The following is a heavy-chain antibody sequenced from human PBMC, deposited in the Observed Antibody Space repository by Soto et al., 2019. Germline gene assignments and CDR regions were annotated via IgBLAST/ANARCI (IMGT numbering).Heavy chain of an antibody. CDR3: ARDHDFWSGYSNWFDP. CDR2: IIPIFGTA. D-gene: IGHD3-3*01. J-gene: IGHJ5*02. V-gene: IGHV1-69*01. Sequence: QVQLVQSGAEVKKPGSSVKVSCKASGGTFSSYAISWVRQAPGQGLEWMGGIIPIFGTANYEQKFEGRVTITAEESTSTAYMELSSLRYEDTAVYYCARDHDFWSGYSNWFDPWGQGTLVTVSS. CDR1: GGTFSSYA.